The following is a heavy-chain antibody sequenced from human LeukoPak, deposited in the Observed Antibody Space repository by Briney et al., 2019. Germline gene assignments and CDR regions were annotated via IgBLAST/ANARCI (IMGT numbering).Heavy chain of an antibody. CDR3: ARDHVLLWFGEPSYYYYYMDV. Sequence: GGSLRLSCAASGFNFRSYGMHWVRQAPGKGLQWVTFIHSDGNSKYYADSVRGRFTISRDFSTNTMYLQMNSLRPEDTAVYYCARDHVLLWFGEPSYYYYYMDVWGKGTTVTVSS. CDR2: IHSDGNSK. CDR1: GFNFRSYG. J-gene: IGHJ6*03. V-gene: IGHV3-30*02. D-gene: IGHD3-10*01.